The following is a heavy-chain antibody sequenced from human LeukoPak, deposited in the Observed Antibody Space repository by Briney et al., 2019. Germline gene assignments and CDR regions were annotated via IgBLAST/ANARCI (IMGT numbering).Heavy chain of an antibody. CDR1: GLTFSSYW. V-gene: IGHV3-7*03. J-gene: IGHJ4*02. CDR2: IKQDGSEK. CDR3: ARDRDVVVPAAIFDY. Sequence: GGSLRLSCAASGLTFSSYWMSWVRQAPGKGLKWVANIKQDGSEKYYVDSVKGRFTISRDNAKNSLYLQMNSLRAEDTAVYYCARDRDVVVPAAIFDYWGQGTLVTVSS. D-gene: IGHD2-2*02.